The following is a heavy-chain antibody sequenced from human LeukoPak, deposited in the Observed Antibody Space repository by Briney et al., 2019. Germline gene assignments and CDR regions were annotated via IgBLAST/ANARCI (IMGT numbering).Heavy chain of an antibody. D-gene: IGHD6-6*01. J-gene: IGHJ3*02. V-gene: IGHV3-74*01. CDR3: TREYSSSSGRAFDI. CDR1: GFIFSNCW. Sequence: PGGSLRLSCTASGFIFSNCWMHWVRQVPGKGLVWVSRIKTDGSTTTYADSVKGRFTISRDNARNTLYLQMNSLRAEDTAIYYCTREYSSSSGRAFDIWGQGTMVTVSS. CDR2: IKTDGSTT.